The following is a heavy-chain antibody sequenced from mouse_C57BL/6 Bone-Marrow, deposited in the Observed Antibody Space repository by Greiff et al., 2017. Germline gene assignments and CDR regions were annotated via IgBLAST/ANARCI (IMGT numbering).Heavy chain of an antibody. J-gene: IGHJ2*01. CDR1: GFTFSSYG. CDR2: ISRGGSYT. CDR3: ARHIYYGNYAFDY. Sequence: EVNVVESGGDLVKPGGSLKLSCAASGFTFSSYGMSWVRQTPDKRLEWVATISRGGSYTYYPDSVKGRFTISRDNAKNTLYLQMSSLKSEDTAMYYCARHIYYGNYAFDYWGQGTTLRVSS. D-gene: IGHD2-1*01. V-gene: IGHV5-6*01.